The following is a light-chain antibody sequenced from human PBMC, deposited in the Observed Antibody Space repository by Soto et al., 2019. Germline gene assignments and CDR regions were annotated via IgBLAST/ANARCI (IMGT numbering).Light chain of an antibody. Sequence: IQMTQSPSSLSASVGDTVTVTCRASQGIRNYLNWFQQKPGKAPKRLISVASTLQSGVPSRFSGSGSGTEFTLTISSLQPEDSATYYCLQHNTYPYTFGQGDQGGYQ. CDR3: LQHNTYPYT. V-gene: IGKV1-17*01. J-gene: IGKJ2*01. CDR1: QGIRNY. CDR2: VAS.